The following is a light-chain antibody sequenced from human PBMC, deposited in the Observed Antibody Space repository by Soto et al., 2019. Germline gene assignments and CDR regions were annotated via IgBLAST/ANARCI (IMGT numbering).Light chain of an antibody. V-gene: IGKV3-15*01. CDR3: HQYNGWPRT. CDR2: GAS. Sequence: EIVMTQSPATLSVFPGERATLSCRASQSINRNLAWYQHLRGQAPRLLLYGASTRATDIPATFTGSGSGTEFTLTITSLQSEDFAVYYCHQYNGWPRTFGQGTKVDIK. CDR1: QSINRN. J-gene: IGKJ1*01.